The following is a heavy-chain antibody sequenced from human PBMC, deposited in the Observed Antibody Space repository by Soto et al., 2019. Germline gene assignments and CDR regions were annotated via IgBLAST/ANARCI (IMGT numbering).Heavy chain of an antibody. J-gene: IGHJ4*02. Sequence: QLQLQASGSGLVKPSQTLSLTCAVSGGSMVTDTNSWSWIRQPPGKVLEWIGYIYHTGSAFYNPSLKGRVTISIDWSKSQFSLNVTSVTAADTAMYYCARSGYSYGDFDFWGQGLLVTVSS. CDR3: ARSGYSYGDFDF. D-gene: IGHD5-18*01. CDR1: GGSMVTDTNS. CDR2: IYHTGSA. V-gene: IGHV4-30-2*01.